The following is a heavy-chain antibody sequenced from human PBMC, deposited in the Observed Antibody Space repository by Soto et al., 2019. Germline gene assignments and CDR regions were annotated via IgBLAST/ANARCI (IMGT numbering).Heavy chain of an antibody. CDR2: ISSSSSYI. J-gene: IGHJ6*02. CDR1: GFTFSSYS. D-gene: IGHD3-22*01. CDR3: ASASDSSGYMPFGNYYGMDV. V-gene: IGHV3-21*01. Sequence: PGGSLRLSCAASGFTFSSYSMNWVRQAPGKGLEWVSSISSSSSYIYYADSVKGRFTISRDNAKNSLYLQMHSLSAEATAVYYFASASDSSGYMPFGNYYGMDVWGQGTPVTVSS.